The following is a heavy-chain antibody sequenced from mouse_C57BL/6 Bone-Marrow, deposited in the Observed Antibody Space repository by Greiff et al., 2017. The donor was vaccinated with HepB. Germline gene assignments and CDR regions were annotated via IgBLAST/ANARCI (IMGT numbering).Heavy chain of an antibody. D-gene: IGHD2-1*01. V-gene: IGHV1-81*01. J-gene: IGHJ1*03. CDR1: GYTFTSYG. CDR2: IYPRSGNT. CDR3: ARILLWYFDV. Sequence: VQLQQSGAELARPGASVKLSCKASGYTFTSYGISWVKQRTGQGLEWIGEIYPRSGNTYYNEKFKGKARLTADKSSSTAYMELRSLTSEDSAVYFCARILLWYFDVWGTGTTVTVSS.